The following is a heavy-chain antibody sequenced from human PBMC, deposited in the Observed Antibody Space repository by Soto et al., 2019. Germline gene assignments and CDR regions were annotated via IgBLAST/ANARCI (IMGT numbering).Heavy chain of an antibody. CDR3: ARDSAVTRDY. D-gene: IGHD4-17*01. Sequence: GGSLRLSCAASGFTFSSYSMNWVRQAPGKGLEWVSYISSRSRTIYYADSVKGRFTISRDNAKNSLYLQMNSLRAEDTAVYYCARDSAVTRDYWGQGTLVTVSS. V-gene: IGHV3-48*01. J-gene: IGHJ4*02. CDR1: GFTFSSYS. CDR2: ISSRSRTI.